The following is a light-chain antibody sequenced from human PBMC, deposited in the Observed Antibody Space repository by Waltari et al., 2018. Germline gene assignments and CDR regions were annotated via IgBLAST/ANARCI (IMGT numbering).Light chain of an antibody. CDR2: VNRDGSH. V-gene: IGLV4-69*01. J-gene: IGLJ3*02. CDR1: SGHSSNV. CDR3: QTGGHGTWV. Sequence: QLVLTQSPSASASLGASVKLTCTLSSGHSSNVIAWLQQQPEKGPRYLMKVNRDGSHSKGDEIPDRFSGSSSGAERYLTISSLQSEEEADYYCQTGGHGTWVFGGGTKLTVL.